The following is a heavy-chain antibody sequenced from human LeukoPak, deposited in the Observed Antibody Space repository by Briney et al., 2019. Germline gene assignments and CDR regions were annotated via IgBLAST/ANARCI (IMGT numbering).Heavy chain of an antibody. CDR2: IYYSGST. CDR1: GGSISSGDYY. Sequence: SETLSLTCTVSGGSISSGDYYWSWIRQPPGKGLEWIGYIYYSGSTYYNPSLKSRVTISVDTSKNQFSLKLSSVTAADTAVYYCARGAGDYYSNWFDPWGQGTLVTVSS. D-gene: IGHD3-22*01. V-gene: IGHV4-30-4*08. CDR3: ARGAGDYYSNWFDP. J-gene: IGHJ5*02.